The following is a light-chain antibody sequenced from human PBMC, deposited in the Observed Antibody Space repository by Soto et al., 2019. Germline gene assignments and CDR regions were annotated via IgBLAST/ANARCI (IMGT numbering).Light chain of an antibody. CDR1: QDISIY. V-gene: IGKV3-11*01. CDR3: QQYGSSPLT. Sequence: EIVLTQSPATLYLSPGERATLSCRASQDISIYLAWYQQKPGQPPRLLIFNASNRATGIPARFSGSGSGTDFTLTISSLGPEDFAVYYCQQYGSSPLTFGPGTKVDIK. J-gene: IGKJ3*01. CDR2: NAS.